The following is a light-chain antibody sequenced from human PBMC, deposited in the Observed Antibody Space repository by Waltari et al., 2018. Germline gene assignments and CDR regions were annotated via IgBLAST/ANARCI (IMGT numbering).Light chain of an antibody. J-gene: IGLJ1*01. Sequence: QSALTQPVSVSGSPGQSITISCPGTRSDIGGNKFVSWSQHHPGKPPKLIVYKVFKRPSGVSNRFSGSRSGNTASLTISGLQADDEADYHCCSYAGNSRGVFGTGTKVTVL. CDR3: CSYAGNSRGV. CDR2: KVF. CDR1: RSDIGGNKF. V-gene: IGLV2-23*02.